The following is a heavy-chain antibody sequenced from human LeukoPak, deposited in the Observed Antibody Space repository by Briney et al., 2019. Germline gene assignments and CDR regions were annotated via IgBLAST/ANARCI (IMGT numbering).Heavy chain of an antibody. D-gene: IGHD2-21*02. Sequence: SETLSLTCTVSGGTISSYYWSWIRQPPGKGLEWIGYINYSESTNYNPSLKSRVTMSVVTSKNQFSLKLSSVTAADTAVYYCARADIVLVTALWYFDLWGRGTLVSVSS. V-gene: IGHV4-59*08. CDR3: ARADIVLVTALWYFDL. CDR1: GGTISSYY. J-gene: IGHJ2*01. CDR2: INYSEST.